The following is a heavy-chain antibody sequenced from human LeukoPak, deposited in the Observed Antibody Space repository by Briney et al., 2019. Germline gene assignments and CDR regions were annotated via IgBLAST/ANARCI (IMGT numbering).Heavy chain of an antibody. D-gene: IGHD4-17*01. CDR2: INPSGGST. V-gene: IGHV1-46*01. CDR1: GYTFTSYY. CDR3: ARERLRPTLPYYYYGMDV. J-gene: IGHJ6*02. Sequence: ASVKVSCKASGYTFTSYYMHWVRQAPGQGLEWMGIINPSGGSTSYAQKFQGRVTMTRDTTTSTVYMELSSLRSEDTAVYYCARERLRPTLPYYYYGMDVWGQGTTVTVSS.